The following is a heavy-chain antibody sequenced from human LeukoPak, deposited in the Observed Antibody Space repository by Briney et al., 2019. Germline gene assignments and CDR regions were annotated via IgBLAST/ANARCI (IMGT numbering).Heavy chain of an antibody. D-gene: IGHD4-17*01. CDR3: AMVRAVTKNYYYYYGMDV. CDR1: GGSISSSSYY. CDR2: IYYSGST. V-gene: IGHV4-39*01. J-gene: IGHJ6*02. Sequence: SSETRSLTCTVSGGSISSSSYYWGWIRQPPGKGLEWIGSIYYSGSTYYNPSLKSRVTISVDTSKNQFSLKLSSVTAADTAVYYCAMVRAVTKNYYYYYGMDVWGQGTTVTVSS.